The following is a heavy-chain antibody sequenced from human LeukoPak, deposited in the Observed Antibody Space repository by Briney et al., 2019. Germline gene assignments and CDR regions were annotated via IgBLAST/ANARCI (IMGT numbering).Heavy chain of an antibody. J-gene: IGHJ4*02. CDR2: INHSGST. D-gene: IGHD3-10*01. V-gene: IGHV4-34*01. CDR3: ARMVRGVIIRVYFDY. CDR1: GGSFSDYY. Sequence: SETLSLTCGVSGGSFSDYYWSWIRQPPGKGLEWIGEINHSGSTNYNPSLKSRVTISVDTSKNQFSLKLSSVTAADTAVYYCARMVRGVIIRVYFDYWGQGTLVTVSS.